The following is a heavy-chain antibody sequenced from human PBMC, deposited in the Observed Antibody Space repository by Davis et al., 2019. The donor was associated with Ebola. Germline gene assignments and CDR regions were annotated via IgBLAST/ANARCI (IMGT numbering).Heavy chain of an antibody. V-gene: IGHV4-59*01. CDR3: ARFVGSSSWYGDY. CDR2: IYYSGST. Sequence: PSETLSLTCTVSGGSISSYYWSWIRQPPGKGLEWIGYIYYSGSTNYNPSLKSRVTISVDTSKNQFSLKLSSVTAADTAVYYCARFVGSSSWYGDYWGQGTLVTVSS. J-gene: IGHJ4*02. CDR1: GGSISSYY. D-gene: IGHD6-13*01.